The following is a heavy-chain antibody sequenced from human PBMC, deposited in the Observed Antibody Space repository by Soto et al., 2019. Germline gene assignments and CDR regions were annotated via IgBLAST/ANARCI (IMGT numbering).Heavy chain of an antibody. Sequence: GGSLKLTCADSGFTFSNFDMNWVRQAPGKGLEWVSAISNSFSDGNTHYADSVKGRFTISRDNDKNTVFLEIDSLRAEDTAVYYCAKVFSPEGGNYFDHWGPGTLVTVSS. J-gene: IGHJ4*02. V-gene: IGHV3-23*01. CDR2: ISNSFSDGNT. CDR1: GFTFSNFD. CDR3: AKVFSPEGGNYFDH.